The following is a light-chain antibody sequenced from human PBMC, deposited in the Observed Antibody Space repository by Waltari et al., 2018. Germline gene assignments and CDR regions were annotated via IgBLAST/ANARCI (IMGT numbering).Light chain of an antibody. CDR2: KTS. V-gene: IGKV1-5*03. CDR3: LQYIRSPLT. J-gene: IGKJ4*01. CDR1: QSLSGW. Sequence: DHQMTQSPSSLSASVGATVSITCRASQSLSGWLDWYQQKPGKAPKLLIYKTSNLQSGVSSRFSGSGSGTEFTLTIRSLQPEDFATYYCLQYIRSPLTFGGGTKVEIK.